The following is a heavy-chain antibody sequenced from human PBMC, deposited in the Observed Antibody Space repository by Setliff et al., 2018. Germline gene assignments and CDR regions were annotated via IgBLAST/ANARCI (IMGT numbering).Heavy chain of an antibody. CDR3: AKGLKSSGPDWYFDY. J-gene: IGHJ4*02. D-gene: IGHD3-22*01. CDR2: ISSNGGST. CDR1: GFSFRNCW. V-gene: IGHV3-64*04. Sequence: PGGSLRLSCVATGFSFRNCWASWVRQAPGKGLEYVSAISSNGGSTYYADSVKGRFTISRDNSKNTLYLQMNSLRAEDTAVYYCAKGLKSSGPDWYFDYWGPGTLVTVSS.